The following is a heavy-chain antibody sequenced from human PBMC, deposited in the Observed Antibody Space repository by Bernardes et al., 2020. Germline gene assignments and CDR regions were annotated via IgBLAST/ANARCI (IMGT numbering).Heavy chain of an antibody. J-gene: IGHJ6*04. CDR2: INPSGGST. V-gene: IGHV1-46*01. CDR1: GYTFTSYY. D-gene: IGHD6-6*01. Sequence: ASVKVSCKASGYTFTSYYMHWVRQAPGQGLEWMGIINPSGGSTSYAQKFQGRVTMTRDTSTSTVYMELSSLRSEDTAVYYCARDWCFDQKIAARPGCGGYYYYGMDVWGKGTTVTVSS. CDR3: ARDWCFDQKIAARPGCGGYYYYGMDV.